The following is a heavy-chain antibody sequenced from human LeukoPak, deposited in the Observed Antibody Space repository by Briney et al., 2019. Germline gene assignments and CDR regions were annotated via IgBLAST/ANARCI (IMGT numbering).Heavy chain of an antibody. CDR1: GFTFSSYW. Sequence: GGSLRLSCTASGFTFSSYWMSWVRQAPGKGLEWVANIRQDGGLKHYVDSVKGRFTISRDNAKNSLYLQMNSLRAEDTAVYYCARDRVRQNYYYGMDVWGQGTTVTVSS. D-gene: IGHD1-1*01. CDR2: IRQDGGLK. CDR3: ARDRVRQNYYYGMDV. J-gene: IGHJ6*02. V-gene: IGHV3-7*03.